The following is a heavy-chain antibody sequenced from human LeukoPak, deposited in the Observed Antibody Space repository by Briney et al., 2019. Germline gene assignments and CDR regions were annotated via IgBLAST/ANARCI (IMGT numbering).Heavy chain of an antibody. Sequence: SVKVSCKASGYTFTSYAISWVRQAPGQGLEWMGGIIPIFGTANYAQKFQGRVTITADESTSTAYMELSSLRSEDTAVYYCATYLPYCSSTSCYMGPFDYWGQGTLVTVSS. CDR1: GYTFTSYA. V-gene: IGHV1-69*13. CDR2: IIPIFGTA. D-gene: IGHD2-2*02. CDR3: ATYLPYCSSTSCYMGPFDY. J-gene: IGHJ4*02.